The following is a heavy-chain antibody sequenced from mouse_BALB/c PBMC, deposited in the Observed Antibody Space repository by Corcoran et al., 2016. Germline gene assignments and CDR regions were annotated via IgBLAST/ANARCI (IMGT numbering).Heavy chain of an antibody. CDR2: INPNNGGT. D-gene: IGHD1-2*01. CDR1: GYSFTEYN. J-gene: IGHJ1*01. Sequence: EVQLQQSEPELVKPGASMKISCKASGYSFTEYNMNWVKQSHGKSLEWIGGINPNNGGTSYNQKFKGKATLTVDKSYSTAYMELRSLTSEDSAVYYCAREAHYYGYHWYLDVWGAGTTVTVSS. CDR3: AREAHYYGYHWYLDV. V-gene: IGHV1-18*01.